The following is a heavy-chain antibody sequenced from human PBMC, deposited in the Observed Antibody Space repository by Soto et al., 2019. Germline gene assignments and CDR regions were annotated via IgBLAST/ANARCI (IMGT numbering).Heavy chain of an antibody. D-gene: IGHD3-9*01. CDR2: INPSGGST. Sequence: QVQLVQSGAEVKKPGASVKVSCKASGYTFNTFYIHWVRQAPGKGLEWMGIINPSGGSTTYAQKFQGRVTMTRDTSTSTVYVELSSLRSEDTALYYCSRSEFDWLSQARYYFDYWGQGTLVTVSS. CDR1: GYTFNTFY. CDR3: SRSEFDWLSQARYYFDY. V-gene: IGHV1-46*02. J-gene: IGHJ4*02.